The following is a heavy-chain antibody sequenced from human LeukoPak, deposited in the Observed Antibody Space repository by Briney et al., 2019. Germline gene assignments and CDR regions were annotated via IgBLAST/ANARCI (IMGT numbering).Heavy chain of an antibody. CDR3: ARDLDWTFDI. J-gene: IGHJ3*02. V-gene: IGHV3-48*02. CDR1: GFTFXXXX. D-gene: IGHD1-1*01. CDR2: XTXXXXXX. Sequence: QPGGSLRLSXAASGFTFXXXXXXXVRQXPGXXXEWVSYXTXXXXXXXXXXXXXXXXXISRDNAKNSLYLQMNSLRDEDTAVYYCARDLDWTFDIWGQGTMVTVSS.